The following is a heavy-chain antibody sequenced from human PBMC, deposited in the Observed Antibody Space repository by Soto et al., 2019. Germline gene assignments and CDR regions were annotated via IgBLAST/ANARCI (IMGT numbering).Heavy chain of an antibody. CDR1: GFTFSXXA. CDR2: ISGSGGST. V-gene: IGHV3-23*01. J-gene: IGHJ4*02. Sequence: GGSLRLSCAASGFTFSXXAMXXVRQAPGKGLEWVSAISGSGGSTYYADSVKGRFTISRDNSKNTLYLQMNSLRAEDTAVYYCAKVTRVRRSGWYYFDYWGQGTLVTVSS. D-gene: IGHD6-19*01. CDR3: AKVTRVRRSGWYYFDY.